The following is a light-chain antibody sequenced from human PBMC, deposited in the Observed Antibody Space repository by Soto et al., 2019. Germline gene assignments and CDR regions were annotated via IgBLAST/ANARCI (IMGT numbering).Light chain of an antibody. CDR3: SSYAGRNNYVV. J-gene: IGLJ2*01. CDR1: SSDVGGYDR. CDR2: EVS. Sequence: QSALTQPPSASGSPGQSVTISCTGTSSDVGGYDRVSWYQQHPGKVPKLMIYEVSKRPSGVPDRFSASKSGNTASLTVSGLQTEDEADYYCSSYAGRNNYVVFGGGTKLTVL. V-gene: IGLV2-8*01.